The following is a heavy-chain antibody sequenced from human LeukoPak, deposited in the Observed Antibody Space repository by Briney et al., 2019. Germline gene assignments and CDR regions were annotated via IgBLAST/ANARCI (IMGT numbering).Heavy chain of an antibody. D-gene: IGHD3-22*01. V-gene: IGHV4-61*02. Sequence: SQTLSLTCTVSGGSISSGSYYWSWIRQPAGKGLEWIGRIYTSGSTNYNPSLKSRVTISVDTSKNQFSLKLSSVTAADTAVYYCARMYYDSSGYFYYFDYWGQRTLVTVSS. CDR3: ARMYYDSSGYFYYFDY. CDR2: IYTSGST. J-gene: IGHJ4*02. CDR1: GGSISSGSYY.